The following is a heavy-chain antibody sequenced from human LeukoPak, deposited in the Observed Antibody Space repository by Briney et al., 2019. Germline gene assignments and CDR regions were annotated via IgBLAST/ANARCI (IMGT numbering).Heavy chain of an antibody. J-gene: IGHJ6*04. CDR3: AWEMVRASYGTVG. V-gene: IGHV1-69*01. Sequence: SVKLSCKASGATFTSYAISWVRQSPGQGLEWMGGIIPFFGTANSAQKFQGRVTITADESTITAYMELSSLRSEHTALYYCAWEMVRASYGTVGWGKGTTVTVSP. D-gene: IGHD3-10*01. CDR1: GATFTSYA. CDR2: IIPFFGTA.